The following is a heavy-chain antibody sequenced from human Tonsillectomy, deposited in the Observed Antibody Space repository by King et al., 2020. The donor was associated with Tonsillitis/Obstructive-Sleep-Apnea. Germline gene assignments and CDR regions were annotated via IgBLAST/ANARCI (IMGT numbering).Heavy chain of an antibody. CDR3: ARGEMATISPAFDI. D-gene: IGHD5-24*01. J-gene: IGHJ3*02. CDR2: ISSDGSDK. V-gene: IGHV3-30*04. CDR1: GVTFRHYA. Sequence: VQLVESGGGVVQPGRSRRLSCVASGVTFRHYAMHWVRQSRGKGLEWAALISSDGSDKYYADSVKGRFTVSRDNSKTTLYLQMNLLRPEDTAVYYCARGEMATISPAFDIWGQGTMLTVSS.